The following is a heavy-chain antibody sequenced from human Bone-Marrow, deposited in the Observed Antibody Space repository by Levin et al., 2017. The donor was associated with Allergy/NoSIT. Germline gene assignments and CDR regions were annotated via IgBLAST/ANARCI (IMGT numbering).Heavy chain of an antibody. D-gene: IGHD3-10*01. Sequence: GGSLRLSCAASGFTFSSYAMHWVRQAPGKGLEWVAVISYDGSNKYYADSVKGRFTISRDNSKNTLYLQMNSLRAEDTAVYYCARDGVPTMVRDYGMDVWGQGTTVTVSS. CDR3: ARDGVPTMVRDYGMDV. J-gene: IGHJ6*02. V-gene: IGHV3-30-3*01. CDR2: ISYDGSNK. CDR1: GFTFSSYA.